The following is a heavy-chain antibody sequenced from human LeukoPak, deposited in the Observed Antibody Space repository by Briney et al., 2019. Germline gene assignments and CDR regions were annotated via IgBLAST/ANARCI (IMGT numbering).Heavy chain of an antibody. D-gene: IGHD5-12*01. Sequence: PSETLSLTCTVSGGSISSGGYYWSWIRQHPGKGLEWIGYIYYSGSTYYNPSLKSRVTISVDTSKNQFSLKLSSVTAADTAVYYCAKDVASFYYYGMDVWGQGTTVTVSS. CDR1: GGSISSGGYY. CDR3: AKDVASFYYYGMDV. CDR2: IYYSGST. V-gene: IGHV4-31*03. J-gene: IGHJ6*02.